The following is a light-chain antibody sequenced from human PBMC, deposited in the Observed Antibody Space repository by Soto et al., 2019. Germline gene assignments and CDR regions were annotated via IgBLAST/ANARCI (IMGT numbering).Light chain of an antibody. V-gene: IGLV3-21*02. CDR2: DDS. CDR3: QVWDGSTDQVV. Sequence: SYELTQPPAVSVAPGQTARITCGGDNIGTKSVHWYQQKAGQAPVLVVYDDSDRPSGISERLSGCNSGNTATLTISTVEAGDEADYYCQVWDGSTDQVVFAGGTKLTVL. CDR1: NIGTKS. J-gene: IGLJ2*01.